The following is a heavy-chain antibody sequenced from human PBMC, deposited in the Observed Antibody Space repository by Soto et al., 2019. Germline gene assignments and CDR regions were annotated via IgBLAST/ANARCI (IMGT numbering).Heavy chain of an antibody. D-gene: IGHD6-13*01. CDR2: IIPIFGTA. V-gene: IGHV1-69*13. Sequence: ASVKVSCKASGGTFSSYAISWVRQAPGQGLEWMGGIIPIFGTANYAQKFQGRVTITADESTSTAYMELSSLRSEDTAVYYCARRIAAYYYYGMDVWGQGTTVTVSS. CDR1: GGTFSSYA. J-gene: IGHJ6*02. CDR3: ARRIAAYYYYGMDV.